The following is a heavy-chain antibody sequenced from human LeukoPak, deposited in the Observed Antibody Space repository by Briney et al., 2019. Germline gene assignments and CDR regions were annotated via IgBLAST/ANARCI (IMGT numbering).Heavy chain of an antibody. Sequence: GGSLRLSCAASAFTFSSYWMTWVRQAPGKGLEWVANIKQGGSEKHYVDSVKGRFTISRDNSMNTIYLQMNSLRAEDTAVYYCARARRCGLYNDYGGCFDLWGQGTLVTVSS. V-gene: IGHV3-7*05. CDR2: IKQGGSEK. CDR1: AFTFSSYW. J-gene: IGHJ4*02. D-gene: IGHD4-23*01. CDR3: ARARRCGLYNDYGGCFDL.